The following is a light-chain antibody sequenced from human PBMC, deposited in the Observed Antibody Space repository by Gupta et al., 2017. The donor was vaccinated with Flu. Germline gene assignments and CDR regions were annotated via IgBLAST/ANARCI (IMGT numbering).Light chain of an antibody. J-gene: IGLJ2*01. V-gene: IGLV1-44*01. CDR3: AAWDDSRNGVV. CDR1: SSKIGSNT. Sequence: RVTISCSGSSSKIGSNTVNWYQQLPGTAPKLLIYSNSKRPSGVPDRFSGSKSGASAALAISGLQADDEADYYCAAWDDSRNGVVFGGGTELTVL. CDR2: SNS.